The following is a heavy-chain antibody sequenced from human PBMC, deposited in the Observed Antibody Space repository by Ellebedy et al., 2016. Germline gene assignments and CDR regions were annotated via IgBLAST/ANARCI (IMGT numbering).Heavy chain of an antibody. V-gene: IGHV1-18*04. J-gene: IGHJ3*02. CDR2: ISAFNGNT. CDR3: AGGVGATVLDGFDM. D-gene: IGHD1-26*01. Sequence: ASVKVSCKASGYTFTSYGISWVRQAPGQGLEWMGWISAFNGNTESAPKFQGRVSLTTDTSTSTVNLDLRNLRSDDTAVYYCAGGVGATVLDGFDMWGQGTMVTVSS. CDR1: GYTFTSYG.